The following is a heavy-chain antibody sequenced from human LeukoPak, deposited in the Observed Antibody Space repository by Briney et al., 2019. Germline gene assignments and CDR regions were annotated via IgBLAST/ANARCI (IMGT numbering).Heavy chain of an antibody. CDR2: INPSGGST. CDR1: GYTFTSYY. Sequence: ASVKVSCKASGYTFTSYYMHWVRQAPGQGLEWMGVINPSGGSTSYAQKFQGRVTMTRDMSTSTVYMELSSLRSEDTAVYYCAREGLRYFDWLLYPFDYWGQGTLVTVSS. D-gene: IGHD3-9*01. CDR3: AREGLRYFDWLLYPFDY. V-gene: IGHV1-46*01. J-gene: IGHJ4*02.